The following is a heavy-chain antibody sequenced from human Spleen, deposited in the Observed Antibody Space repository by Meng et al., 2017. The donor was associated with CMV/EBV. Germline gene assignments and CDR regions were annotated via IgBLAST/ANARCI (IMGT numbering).Heavy chain of an antibody. CDR2: IYYSGST. V-gene: IGHV4-61*01. J-gene: IGHJ4*02. D-gene: IGHD1-14*01. CDR3: ARAEIAGTYDY. Sequence: GSLRLSCTVSGGSVSSGSYYWSWIRQPPGKGLEWIGYIYYSGSTNYNPSLKSRVTISVDTSKNQFSLKLSSVTAADTAVYYCARAEIAGTYDYWGQGTLVTVSS. CDR1: GGSVSSGSYY.